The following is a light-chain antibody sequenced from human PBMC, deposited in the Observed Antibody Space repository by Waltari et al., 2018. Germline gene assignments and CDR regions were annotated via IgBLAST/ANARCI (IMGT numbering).Light chain of an antibody. Sequence: QLVLTQSPSASASLGASVKLTCTLSSGHSSNIIAWLQQRPARGPRYLMKDDSDGSHSKGDDIPDRFSGSSSGAERYLTISSLQAEDEADYYCETGGHGTWVFGGGTKLTGL. V-gene: IGLV4-69*01. CDR1: SGHSSNI. CDR3: ETGGHGTWV. J-gene: IGLJ3*02. CDR2: DDSDGSH.